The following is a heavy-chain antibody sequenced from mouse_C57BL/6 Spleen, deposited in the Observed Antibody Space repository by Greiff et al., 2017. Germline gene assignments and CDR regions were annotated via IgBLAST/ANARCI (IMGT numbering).Heavy chain of an antibody. J-gene: IGHJ2*01. D-gene: IGHD3-2*02. CDR1: GFTFSDYY. V-gene: IGHV5-12*01. CDR3: ARQSSGNFDY. Sequence: EVKLVESGGGLVQPGGSLKLSCAASGFTFSDYYMYWVRQTPEKRLEWVAYISNGGGSTYYPDTVKGRFTISRDNAKNTLYLQMRRLKSEDTAMYYCARQSSGNFDYWGQGTTLTVSS. CDR2: ISNGGGST.